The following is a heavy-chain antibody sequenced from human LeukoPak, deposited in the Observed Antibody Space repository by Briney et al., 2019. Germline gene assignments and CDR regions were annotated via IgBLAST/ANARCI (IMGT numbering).Heavy chain of an antibody. CDR2: ISHDRSDE. V-gene: IGHV3-30*04. Sequence: GRSLRLSCAASGFTFSRYAMQWVRQAPGKGLDWLAVISHDRSDEYYADSVKGRFTISRDNSKNTVYLEMNSLRAEDTAVYYCTKGSGWYVSYYYMDVWGKGTTVTISS. D-gene: IGHD6-13*01. CDR3: TKGSGWYVSYYYMDV. J-gene: IGHJ6*03. CDR1: GFTFSRYA.